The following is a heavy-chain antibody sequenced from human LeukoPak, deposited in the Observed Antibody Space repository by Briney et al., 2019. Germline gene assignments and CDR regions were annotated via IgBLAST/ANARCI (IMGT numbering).Heavy chain of an antibody. CDR1: GFTFSSCA. Sequence: PGGSLRLSCAASGFTFSSCAMSWVRQAPGKGLEWVSVISGSGGSTYYADSVKGRFTISRDNSKNTLYLQMNSLRAEDTAVYYCAKGARYSGSYATFDYWGQGTLVTVSS. V-gene: IGHV3-23*01. J-gene: IGHJ4*02. CDR3: AKGARYSGSYATFDY. D-gene: IGHD1-26*01. CDR2: ISGSGGST.